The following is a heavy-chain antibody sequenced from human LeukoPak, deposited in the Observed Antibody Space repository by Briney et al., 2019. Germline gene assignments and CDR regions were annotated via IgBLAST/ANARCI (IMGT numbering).Heavy chain of an antibody. D-gene: IGHD2-15*01. CDR3: ARGGFCSGGSCPVDYYYYMDV. J-gene: IGHJ6*03. Sequence: GGSLRLSCAASGFTFDDYGMSWVRQAPGKGLEWVSEINWNGGSTGYTDSVKGRFTISRDNAKNTLYLQLNSLRAEDTAVYYCARGGFCSGGSCPVDYYYYMDVWGKGTTVTVSS. CDR1: GFTFDDYG. CDR2: INWNGGST. V-gene: IGHV3-20*04.